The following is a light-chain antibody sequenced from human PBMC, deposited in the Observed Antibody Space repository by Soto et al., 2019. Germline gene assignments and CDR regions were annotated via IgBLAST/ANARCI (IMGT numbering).Light chain of an antibody. CDR2: GAS. J-gene: IGKJ4*01. CDR3: QQYNNWPLT. V-gene: IGKV3D-15*01. Sequence: EIAMTQSPATLSVSPGERATLSCRASQSVSSNLAWYQQKPGQAPRLLIYGASSRDTGIPARFSGSGSGTEFTLTISSLQSEDFAVYYGQQYNNWPLTFGGGTKVEIK. CDR1: QSVSSN.